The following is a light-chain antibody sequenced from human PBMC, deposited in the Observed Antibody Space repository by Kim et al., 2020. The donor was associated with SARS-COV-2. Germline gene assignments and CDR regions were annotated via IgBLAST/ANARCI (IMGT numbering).Light chain of an antibody. Sequence: DIQMTQSPSTLSASVGDRVTITCRASQSISSWLAWYQQKPGKAPKLLIYKASSLESGVPSRFSGSGSGTEFTLTISSLQPDDFATYYCQQYSYSVTFGQGTKVDIK. CDR2: KAS. J-gene: IGKJ1*01. V-gene: IGKV1-5*03. CDR3: QQYSYSVT. CDR1: QSISSW.